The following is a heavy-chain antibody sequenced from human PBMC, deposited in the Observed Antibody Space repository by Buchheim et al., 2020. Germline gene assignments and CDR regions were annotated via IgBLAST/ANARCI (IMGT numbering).Heavy chain of an antibody. J-gene: IGHJ5*01. Sequence: EVQLVESGGGLVRPGGSRRHSCAASGFTFSNYGMTWIRQAPGKGLEWVSSISSAGGYIYYADSGKGRFTISRDKAKKALFLQMNNVRAEDTAVYFCARDIISSGSSDSWGQGTL. D-gene: IGHD1-26*01. CDR1: GFTFSNYG. V-gene: IGHV3-21*01. CDR3: ARDIISSGSSDS. CDR2: ISSAGGYI.